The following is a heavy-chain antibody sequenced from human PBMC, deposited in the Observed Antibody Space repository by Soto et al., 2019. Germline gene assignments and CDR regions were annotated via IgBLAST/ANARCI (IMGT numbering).Heavy chain of an antibody. CDR2: GST. CDR3: ARQGSLTSSYLYYYMDV. D-gene: IGHD2-2*01. Sequence: SETLSLTCTVSGGSISSYYWSWVRQPPGKGLEWIGGSTDYNPSLKSRVTISLDTSKNQFFLKLSSVTAADTAVYYCARQGSLTSSYLYYYMDVWGKGTTVTVSS. V-gene: IGHV4-59*08. CDR1: GGSISSYY. J-gene: IGHJ6*03.